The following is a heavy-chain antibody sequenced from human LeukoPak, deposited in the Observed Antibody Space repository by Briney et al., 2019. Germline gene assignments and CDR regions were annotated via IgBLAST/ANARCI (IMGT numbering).Heavy chain of an antibody. Sequence: SETLSLTCDVSGYSVSSGYYWAWIRQTPGKGLQYIGMIYSTGDAYYSPSLKSRVTMSVDTSKNQFSLQLTSVTGADTAVYYCARVLYDTRTFDYWGQGTLVTVSS. CDR3: ARVLYDTRTFDY. CDR1: GYSVSSGYY. D-gene: IGHD3-22*01. CDR2: IYSTGDA. J-gene: IGHJ4*02. V-gene: IGHV4-38-2*01.